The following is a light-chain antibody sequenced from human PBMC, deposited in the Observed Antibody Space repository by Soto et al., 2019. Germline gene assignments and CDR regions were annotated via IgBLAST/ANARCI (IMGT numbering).Light chain of an antibody. CDR3: QQSYSTTWT. CDR1: QGISTY. Sequence: DIQITQPPSSLSASVVYIVTITCRASQGISTYLNWYLQKPGKAPKLLIYAASSLQSGVPSRFSGSGSETDFTLTISSLQPEDFATYSCQQSYSTTWTFGQGTKV. V-gene: IGKV1-39*01. CDR2: AAS. J-gene: IGKJ1*01.